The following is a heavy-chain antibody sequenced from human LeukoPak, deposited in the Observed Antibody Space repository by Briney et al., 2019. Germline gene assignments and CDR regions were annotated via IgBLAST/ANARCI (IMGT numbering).Heavy chain of an antibody. CDR3: ARDDYYGSGSRLY. J-gene: IGHJ4*02. V-gene: IGHV3-7*01. CDR2: IKQDGSEK. CDR1: GFTFSNYW. D-gene: IGHD3-10*01. Sequence: PGGSLRLSCAASGFTFSNYWMSWVRQAPGKGLEWVANIKQDGSEKYYVDSVKGRFTISRDNAKNSLYLQMSSLRAEDTAVYFCARDDYYGSGSRLYWGQGTLVTVSS.